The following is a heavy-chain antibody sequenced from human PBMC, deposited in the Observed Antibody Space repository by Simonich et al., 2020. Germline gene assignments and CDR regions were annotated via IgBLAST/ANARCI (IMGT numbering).Heavy chain of an antibody. Sequence: EVQLVESGGGLVKPGGSLRLSCAASGFTFSSYSMNWVRQVPGKGLEWVSSISSSSSYIYYADSVKGRFTISRDNAKNSLYMQMNSLRAEDTAVYYCARWIAVAGTGAYGMDVWGQGTTVTVSS. J-gene: IGHJ6*02. CDR1: GFTFSSYS. D-gene: IGHD6-19*01. CDR2: ISSSSSYI. CDR3: ARWIAVAGTGAYGMDV. V-gene: IGHV3-21*01.